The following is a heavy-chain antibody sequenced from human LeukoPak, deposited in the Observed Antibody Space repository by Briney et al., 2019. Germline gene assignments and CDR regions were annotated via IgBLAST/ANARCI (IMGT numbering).Heavy chain of an antibody. Sequence: PSETLSLTCSVSGGSISSYYWSWLRQPAGKGLEWLGRIYTSGSTNYNPSLKSRVTMSVDTSKNQFSLKLSSVTAADTAVYYCAREQWPGSYYYMDVWGKGTTVTVSS. CDR2: IYTSGST. J-gene: IGHJ6*03. CDR1: GGSISSYY. D-gene: IGHD6-19*01. CDR3: AREQWPGSYYYMDV. V-gene: IGHV4-4*07.